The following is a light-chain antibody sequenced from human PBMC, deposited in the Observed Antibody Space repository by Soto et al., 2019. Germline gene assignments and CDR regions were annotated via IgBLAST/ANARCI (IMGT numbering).Light chain of an antibody. CDR3: QAYDYSLTAFV. V-gene: IGLV1-40*01. CDR2: GNR. Sequence: QPVLTQPPSVSGAPGQRVTISCTGNNSNLGAGYDVHWYQQLPGAAPKLVIFGNRNRPSGVPERFAGSKSGTSASLAITGLQAEDDADYYCQAYDYSLTAFVFGGGTQLTVL. CDR1: NSNLGAGYD. J-gene: IGLJ3*02.